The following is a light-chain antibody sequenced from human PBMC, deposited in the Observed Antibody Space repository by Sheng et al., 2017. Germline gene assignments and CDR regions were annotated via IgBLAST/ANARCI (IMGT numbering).Light chain of an antibody. CDR1: QSVRSQ. J-gene: IGKJ2*01. V-gene: IGKV1-39*01. Sequence: IQLTQSPSTLSASVGDRVTITCRASQSVRSQLAWYQQKPGKAPEVLIYAASNLQSGVPSRFSGSGSGTDFTLIITSLQPEDCATYYCQQSYRAPYTFGQGTNLEIK. CDR2: AAS. CDR3: QQSYRAPYT.